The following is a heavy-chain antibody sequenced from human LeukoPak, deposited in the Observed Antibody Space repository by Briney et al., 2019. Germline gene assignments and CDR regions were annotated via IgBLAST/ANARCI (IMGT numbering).Heavy chain of an antibody. CDR3: AKGGYSSSWYQGRTIDY. Sequence: GGSLRLSCAASGFTFDDYAMHWVRQARGKGLEWVSGISWNSGSIGYADSVKGRFTISRDNAKNSLYLQMNSLRAEDTALYYCAKGGYSSSWYQGRTIDYWGQGTLVTVSS. V-gene: IGHV3-9*01. D-gene: IGHD6-13*01. J-gene: IGHJ4*02. CDR1: GFTFDDYA. CDR2: ISWNSGSI.